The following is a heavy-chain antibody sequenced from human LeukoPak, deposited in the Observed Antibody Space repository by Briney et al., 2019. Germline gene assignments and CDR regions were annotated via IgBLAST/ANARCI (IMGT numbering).Heavy chain of an antibody. V-gene: IGHV3-23*01. CDR1: GFTFSSYA. Sequence: GGSLRLSCAASGFTFSSYAMSWVRQAPGKGLEWVSAISGSGGSTYYADSVKGRFTISRDNSKNTLHLQMNSLRAEDTAVYYCAKDSVGYCSSTSCPIDYWGQGTLVTVSS. CDR3: AKDSVGYCSSTSCPIDY. CDR2: ISGSGGST. J-gene: IGHJ4*02. D-gene: IGHD2-2*01.